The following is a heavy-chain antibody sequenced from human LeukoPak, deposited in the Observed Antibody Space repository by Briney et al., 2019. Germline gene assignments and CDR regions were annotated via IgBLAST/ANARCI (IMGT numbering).Heavy chain of an antibody. V-gene: IGHV5-51*01. CDR2: IYPGDSDT. Sequence: GESLKISCKGSGYSFTSYWIGWVRQMPGKGLEWMGIIYPGDSDTRYSPSLQGQVTISADKSISTAYLQWSSLKASDTAMYYCARRIAAAGTFYYYMDVWGKGTTVTVSS. J-gene: IGHJ6*03. CDR3: ARRIAAAGTFYYYMDV. CDR1: GYSFTSYW. D-gene: IGHD6-13*01.